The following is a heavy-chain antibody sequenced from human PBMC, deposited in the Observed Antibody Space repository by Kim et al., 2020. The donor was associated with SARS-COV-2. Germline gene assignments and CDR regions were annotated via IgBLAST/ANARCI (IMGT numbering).Heavy chain of an antibody. V-gene: IGHV3-30*18. D-gene: IGHD3-10*01. Sequence: GGSLRLSCEASGFNFNNYGMHWVRQTPGKGLEWVALISYEGSKKYYADSVKGRFSISRDWSKNTLSLDMNTLKSEDTAVYYCAKRMGIFWRGQLLENLHFALGGRGTRVTVS. CDR3: AKRMGIFWRGQLLENLHFAL. CDR2: ISYEGSKK. J-gene: IGHJ2*01. CDR1: GFNFNNYG.